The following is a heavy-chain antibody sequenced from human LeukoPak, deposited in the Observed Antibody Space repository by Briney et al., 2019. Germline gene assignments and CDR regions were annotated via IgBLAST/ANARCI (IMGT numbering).Heavy chain of an antibody. V-gene: IGHV4-59*12. CDR2: ICYSGST. CDR1: GGSISSYY. CDR3: ARDFRGGYDFWSGYYTPYYFDY. J-gene: IGHJ4*02. Sequence: SETLSLTCTVSGGSISSYYWSWIRQPPGKGLEWIGYICYSGSTNYNPSLKSRVTISVDTSKNQFSLKLSSVTAADTAVYYCARDFRGGYDFWSGYYTPYYFDYWGQGTLVTVSP. D-gene: IGHD3-3*01.